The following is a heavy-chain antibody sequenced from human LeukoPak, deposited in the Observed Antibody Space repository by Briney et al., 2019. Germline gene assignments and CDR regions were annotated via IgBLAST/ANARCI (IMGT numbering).Heavy chain of an antibody. CDR2: ISYDGSNK. V-gene: IGHV3-30*18. J-gene: IGHJ3*02. CDR1: GFTVSSNY. D-gene: IGHD6-19*01. Sequence: GGSLRLSCAASGFTVSSNYMSWVRQAPGKGMEWVAVISYDGSNKYYADSVKGRFTISRDNSKNTLYLQMNSLRAEDTAVYYCAKLTSPQAVAGARDIWGQGTMVTVSS. CDR3: AKLTSPQAVAGARDI.